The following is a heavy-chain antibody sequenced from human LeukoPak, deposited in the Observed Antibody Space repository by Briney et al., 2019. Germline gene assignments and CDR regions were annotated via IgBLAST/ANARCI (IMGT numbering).Heavy chain of an antibody. CDR1: GFTLSSYS. CDR2: ISSSSSYI. CDR3: ARDLTRTDTAMVIGYFDY. J-gene: IGHJ4*02. V-gene: IGHV3-21*01. Sequence: GGSLRLSCAASGFTLSSYSMNWVRQAPGKGLEWVSSISSSSSYIYYADSVKGRFTISRDNAKNSLYLQMNSLRAEDTAVYYCARDLTRTDTAMVIGYFDYWGQGTLVTVSS. D-gene: IGHD5-18*01.